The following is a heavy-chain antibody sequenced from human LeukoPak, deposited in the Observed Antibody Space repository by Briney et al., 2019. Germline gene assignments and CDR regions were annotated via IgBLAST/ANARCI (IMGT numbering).Heavy chain of an antibody. CDR2: IYYSGST. Sequence: MPSETLPFTCTVSGGSISSSSYYWGWIRQPPGKGLEWIGSIYYSGSTYYNPSLKSRVTISVDTSKNQFSLKLSSVTAADTAVYYCARYYYDSSGYYPPYMDVWGKGTTVTVSS. CDR3: ARYYYDSSGYYPPYMDV. D-gene: IGHD3-22*01. J-gene: IGHJ6*03. CDR1: GGSISSSSYY. V-gene: IGHV4-39*01.